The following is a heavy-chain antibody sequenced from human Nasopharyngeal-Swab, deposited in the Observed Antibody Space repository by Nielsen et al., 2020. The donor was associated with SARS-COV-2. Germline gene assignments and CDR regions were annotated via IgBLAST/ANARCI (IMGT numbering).Heavy chain of an antibody. J-gene: IGHJ5*02. CDR2: ISGSGFT. CDR3: AKDWLYTSAWYGGS. D-gene: IGHD3-22*01. Sequence: WIRQPPGKGLEWVSSISGSGFTYYSDSVKGRFAIPRDNSMDTLYLQMNSLRAEDTATYYCAKDWLYTSAWYGGSWGQGTLVTVSS. V-gene: IGHV3-23*01.